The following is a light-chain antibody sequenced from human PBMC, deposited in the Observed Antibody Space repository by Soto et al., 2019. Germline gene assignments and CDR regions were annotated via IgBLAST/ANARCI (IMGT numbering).Light chain of an antibody. J-gene: IGLJ3*02. Sequence: QSALTQPASVSGSPGQSITISCTGTSSDVGSYNLVSWYQQHPGKAPKLMIYEGSKRPSGVSNRFSGSKSGNMASLTISGLQAEDEADYYCCSYAGSSTWVFGGGTQLTV. CDR3: CSYAGSSTWV. CDR2: EGS. CDR1: SSDVGSYNL. V-gene: IGLV2-23*01.